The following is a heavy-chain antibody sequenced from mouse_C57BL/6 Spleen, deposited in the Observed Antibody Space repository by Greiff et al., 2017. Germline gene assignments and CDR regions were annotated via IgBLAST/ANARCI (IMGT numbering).Heavy chain of an antibody. D-gene: IGHD2-3*01. Sequence: VQLQQSGAELVRPGASVKLSCKASGYTFTDYYINWVKQRPGQGLEWIARIYPGSGNTYYNEKFKGKATLTAEKSSSTAYMQLSSLTSEDAAVYFCARKGDGLDYWGQGTTLTVSS. J-gene: IGHJ2*01. V-gene: IGHV1-76*01. CDR2: IYPGSGNT. CDR3: ARKGDGLDY. CDR1: GYTFTDYY.